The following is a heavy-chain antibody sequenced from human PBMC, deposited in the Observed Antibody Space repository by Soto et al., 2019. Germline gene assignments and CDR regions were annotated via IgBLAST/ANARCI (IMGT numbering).Heavy chain of an antibody. J-gene: IGHJ5*02. CDR2: IHASGNT. V-gene: IGHV4-4*07. CDR3: ARSSHKESWFDP. D-gene: IGHD6-19*01. Sequence: LSETLSLTCSVSGGSLNNFYWNWIRQTAGKGLEWIGRIHASGNTNYNPFLKSRATLSVDTSKNQFSLKVRSVTAADTAVYYCARSSHKESWFDPWGQGTLVTVSS. CDR1: GGSLNNFY.